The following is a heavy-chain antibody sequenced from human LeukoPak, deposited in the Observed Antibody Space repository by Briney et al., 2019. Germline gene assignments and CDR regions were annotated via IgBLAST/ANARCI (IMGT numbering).Heavy chain of an antibody. CDR1: GGSISSSSYY. J-gene: IGHJ5*02. V-gene: IGHV4-39*01. CDR3: ARAGAYCSSTSCLGIWFDP. Sequence: PSETLSLTCTVSGGSISSSSYYWGWIRQPPGKGLEWIGSIYYSGSTYCNPSLKSRVTISVDTSKNQFSLKLSSVTAADTAVYYCARAGAYCSSTSCLGIWFDPWGQGTLVTVSS. CDR2: IYYSGST. D-gene: IGHD2-2*01.